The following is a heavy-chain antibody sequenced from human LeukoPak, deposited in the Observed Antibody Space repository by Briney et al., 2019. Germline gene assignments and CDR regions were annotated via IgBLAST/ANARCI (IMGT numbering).Heavy chain of an antibody. D-gene: IGHD3-22*01. CDR3: ARFYDSSATDAFDI. CDR2: IYYSGST. J-gene: IGHJ3*02. V-gene: IGHV4-39*07. Sequence: PSETLSLTCTVSGGSISSSSYYWGWIRQPPGKGLEWIGSIYYSGSTYYNPSLKSRVTISVDTSKNQFSLKLSSVTAADTAVYYCARFYDSSATDAFDIWGQGTMVTVSS. CDR1: GGSISSSSYY.